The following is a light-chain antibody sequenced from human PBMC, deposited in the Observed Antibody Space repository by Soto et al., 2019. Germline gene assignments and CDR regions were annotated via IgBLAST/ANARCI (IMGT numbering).Light chain of an antibody. CDR2: QVN. J-gene: IGLJ2*01. CDR3: SSFTTSTTLV. V-gene: IGLV2-14*01. CDR1: TSDIGAYNF. Sequence: QSALTQPASVSGSPGQSIAVSCTGTTSDIGAYNFVSWYQHYPGKAPQLIIYQVNNRPSGVSVRFSGSKSGNTASLTISGLQAEDEADYYCSSFTTSTTLVFGGGAKLTVL.